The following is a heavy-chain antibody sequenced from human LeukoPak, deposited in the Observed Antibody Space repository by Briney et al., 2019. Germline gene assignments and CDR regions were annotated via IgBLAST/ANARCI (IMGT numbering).Heavy chain of an antibody. J-gene: IGHJ5*02. D-gene: IGHD3-10*01. Sequence: PGGSLRLSCAASGFTFSSYAMSWVRQAPGKGLEWVSSISSSSSYIYYADSVKGRFTISRDNAKNSLYLQMNSLRAEDTAVYYCARVFGYRFDPWGQGTLVTVSS. CDR2: ISSSSSYI. CDR1: GFTFSSYA. CDR3: ARVFGYRFDP. V-gene: IGHV3-21*01.